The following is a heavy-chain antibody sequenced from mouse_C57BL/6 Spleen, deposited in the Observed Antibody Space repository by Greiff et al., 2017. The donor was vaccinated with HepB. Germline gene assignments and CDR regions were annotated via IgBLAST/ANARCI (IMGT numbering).Heavy chain of an antibody. D-gene: IGHD1-1*01. CDR2: IYPGSGNT. Sequence: QVQLQQSGPELVKPGASVKISCKASGYSFTSYYIHWVKQRPGQGLEWIGWIYPGSGNTKYNEKFKGKATLTADTSSSTAYMQLSSLTSEDSAVYYCARGGNYYGLDYWGQGTTLTVSS. CDR3: ARGGNYYGLDY. J-gene: IGHJ2*01. V-gene: IGHV1-66*01. CDR1: GYSFTSYY.